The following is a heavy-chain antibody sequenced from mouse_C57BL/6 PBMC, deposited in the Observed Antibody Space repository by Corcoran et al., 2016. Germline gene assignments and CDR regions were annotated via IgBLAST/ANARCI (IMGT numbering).Heavy chain of an antibody. Sequence: EVQLQQSGPELVKPGASVKMSCKASGYTFTDYYMNWVKQSHGKSLEWIGVINPYNGGTSYNQKFKGKATLTVDKSSSTAYMELNSLTSEDSAVYYCAREEVYYYGSSSYYYAMDYWGQGTSVTVSS. D-gene: IGHD1-1*01. CDR1: GYTFTDYY. CDR3: AREEVYYYGSSSYYYAMDY. J-gene: IGHJ4*01. V-gene: IGHV1-19*01. CDR2: INPYNGGT.